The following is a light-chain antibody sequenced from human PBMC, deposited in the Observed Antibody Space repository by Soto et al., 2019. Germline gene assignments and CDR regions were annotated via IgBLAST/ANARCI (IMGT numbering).Light chain of an antibody. CDR1: SSNIGGNS. V-gene: IGLV1-51*01. CDR3: GSWDSSLSAYV. J-gene: IGLJ1*01. CDR2: DDD. Sequence: QSVLTQPPSVSAAPGQRVTISCSGSSSNIGGNSVSWYQQLPGTAPKLLIYDDDKRPSGIPDRFSGSKSGTSATLGITGFQTGDEDDYYCGSWDSSLSAYVFGTGTKVTDL.